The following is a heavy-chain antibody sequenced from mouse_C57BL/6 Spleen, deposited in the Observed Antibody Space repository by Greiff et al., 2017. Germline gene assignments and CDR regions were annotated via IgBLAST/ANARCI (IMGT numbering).Heavy chain of an antibody. CDR3: TRPARCYAMDY. CDR2: ISSGGDYI. J-gene: IGHJ4*01. V-gene: IGHV5-9-1*02. Sequence: EVQGVESGEGLVKPGGSLKLSCAASGFTFSSYAMSWVRQTPEKRLEWVAYISSGGDYIYYADTVKGRFTISRGKARNTLYLQLSSLRSEDTAMYYCTRPARCYAMDYWGQGTSVTVSS. CDR1: GFTFSSYA.